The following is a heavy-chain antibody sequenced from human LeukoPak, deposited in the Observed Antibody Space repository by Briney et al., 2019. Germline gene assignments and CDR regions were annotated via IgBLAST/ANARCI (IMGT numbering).Heavy chain of an antibody. CDR3: ARDVHGGAFDY. Sequence: GGSLRLSCAASGFTFSSYWMNWVRQAPGKGLEWVANINQDGSAKYYVDSVKGRFTFSRDNAMNSLFPQMSSLRAEDTAVYYCARDVHGGAFDYWGQGTLVTVSS. D-gene: IGHD4-23*01. J-gene: IGHJ4*02. CDR1: GFTFSSYW. V-gene: IGHV3-7*01. CDR2: INQDGSAK.